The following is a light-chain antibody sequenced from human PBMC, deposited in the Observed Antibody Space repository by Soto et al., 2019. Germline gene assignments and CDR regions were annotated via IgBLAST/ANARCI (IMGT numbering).Light chain of an antibody. Sequence: EVVLTQSPVTLSLSPGERATLSCRASQSFRGLLAWYQQKPGQAPRLLIYDAYNRATGIPPRFSGSGSGTDFTLTISSIEPEDSAVYYCQQRHMWPITFGQGKRLEIK. CDR2: DAY. CDR3: QQRHMWPIT. V-gene: IGKV3-11*01. J-gene: IGKJ5*01. CDR1: QSFRGL.